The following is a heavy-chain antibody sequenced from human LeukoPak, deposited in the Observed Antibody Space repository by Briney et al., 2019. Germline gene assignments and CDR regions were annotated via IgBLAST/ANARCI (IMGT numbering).Heavy chain of an antibody. CDR3: ARGGRLRGNWFDP. D-gene: IGHD3-10*01. CDR1: GYTFTSYN. V-gene: IGHV1-8*01. CDR2: MNPNSGST. Sequence: ASVKVSCKASGYTFTSYNINWVRQATGQGLEWMGWMNPNSGSTGYAQKFQGRVTMTRNTSISTAYMELSSLRSEDTAVYYCARGGRLRGNWFDPWGQGTLVTVSS. J-gene: IGHJ5*02.